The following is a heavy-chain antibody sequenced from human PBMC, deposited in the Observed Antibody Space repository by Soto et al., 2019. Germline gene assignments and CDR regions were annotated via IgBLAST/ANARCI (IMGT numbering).Heavy chain of an antibody. Sequence: ASVKVSCKASGGTFSSYAISWVRQAPGQGLEWMGGIIPIFGTANYAQKFQGRVTITADKSTSTAYMELSSLRSEDTAVYYCARGPTMVRGATGWFDPWGQGTLVTVSS. D-gene: IGHD3-10*01. CDR1: GGTFSSYA. V-gene: IGHV1-69*06. CDR3: ARGPTMVRGATGWFDP. CDR2: IIPIFGTA. J-gene: IGHJ5*02.